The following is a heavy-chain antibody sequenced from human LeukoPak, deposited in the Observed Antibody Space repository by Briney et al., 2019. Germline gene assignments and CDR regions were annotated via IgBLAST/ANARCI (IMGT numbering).Heavy chain of an antibody. J-gene: IGHJ4*02. CDR2: INAGNGNT. D-gene: IGHD3-10*01. CDR1: GYTFTSYA. CDR3: ARHGSGSELDY. V-gene: IGHV1-3*01. Sequence: ASVKVSCKASGYTFTSYAMHWVRQAPGQRLEWMGWINAGNGNTKYSQKFQGRVTVTRDTSASTAYTELSSLRSEDTAVYYCARHGSGSELDYWGQGTLVTVSS.